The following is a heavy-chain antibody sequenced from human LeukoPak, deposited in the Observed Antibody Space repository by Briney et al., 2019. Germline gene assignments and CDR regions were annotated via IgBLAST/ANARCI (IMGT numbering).Heavy chain of an antibody. CDR2: INPNSGGT. Sequence: ASVKVSCKASGYTFTGYYMHWVRQAPGQGLEWMGWINPNSGGTNYAQKFQGWVTMTRDTSISTAYVELSRLRSDDTAVYYCARVTSGYSSSWYSFDYWGQGTLVTVSS. J-gene: IGHJ4*02. D-gene: IGHD6-13*01. CDR1: GYTFTGYY. CDR3: ARVTSGYSSSWYSFDY. V-gene: IGHV1-2*04.